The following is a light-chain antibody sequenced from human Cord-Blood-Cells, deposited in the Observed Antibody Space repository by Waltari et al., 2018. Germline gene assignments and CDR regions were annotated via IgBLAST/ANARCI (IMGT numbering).Light chain of an antibody. V-gene: IGKV1-39*01. CDR1: QSISRY. Sequence: DIQMTQSPSSLSASVGDRVTITCRACQSISRYLNWFQQKPGKAPKLLIDAASSLQSGVPSRFSGSGSGTDFTLTISSLQPEGFATYYCQQGYETFGQGTKVESK. CDR2: AAS. CDR3: QQGYET. J-gene: IGKJ1*01.